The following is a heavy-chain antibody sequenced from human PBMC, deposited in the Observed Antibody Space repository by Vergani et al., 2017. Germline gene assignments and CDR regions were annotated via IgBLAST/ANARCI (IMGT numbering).Heavy chain of an antibody. Sequence: QLQLQESGPGLVKPSETLSLTCTVSGGSISSSSYYWGWIRQPPGKGLEWIGSIYYSGSTYYNPSLKSRVTISVEKSKNQFSLKLSSVTAADTAVYYCARDVGVGATGGGDHWGQGTLVTVSS. V-gene: IGHV4-39*07. CDR2: IYYSGST. CDR1: GGSISSSSYY. CDR3: ARDVGVGATGGGDH. J-gene: IGHJ4*02. D-gene: IGHD1-26*01.